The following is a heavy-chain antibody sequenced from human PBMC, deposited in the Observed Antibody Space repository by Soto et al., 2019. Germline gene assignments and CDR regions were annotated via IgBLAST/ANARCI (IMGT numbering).Heavy chain of an antibody. Sequence: QVQLVQSGAEVKKPGSSVKVSCKASGGTFSSYAISWVRQAPGQGLEWMGGIIPVFGTANYAQKFQGRVTITADESTSTAYMELSSLRSEDTAVYYCARSLVYIAAPDWYFDLWGRGTLVTVSS. J-gene: IGHJ2*01. D-gene: IGHD6-25*01. V-gene: IGHV1-69*01. CDR1: GGTFSSYA. CDR2: IIPVFGTA. CDR3: ARSLVYIAAPDWYFDL.